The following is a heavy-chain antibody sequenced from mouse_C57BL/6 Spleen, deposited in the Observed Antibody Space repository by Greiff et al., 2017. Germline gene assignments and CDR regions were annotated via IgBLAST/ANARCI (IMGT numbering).Heavy chain of an antibody. Sequence: QVHVKQSGAELARPGASVKLSCKASGYNFTSYGISWVKQRTGQGLEWIGEIYPRSGNTYYNEKFKGKATLTADKSSSTAYMELRSLTSEDSSVYFCARSGDYRGIFDYWGQGTTLTVSS. CDR1: GYNFTSYG. J-gene: IGHJ2*01. CDR2: IYPRSGNT. CDR3: ARSGDYRGIFDY. D-gene: IGHD2-13*01. V-gene: IGHV1-81*01.